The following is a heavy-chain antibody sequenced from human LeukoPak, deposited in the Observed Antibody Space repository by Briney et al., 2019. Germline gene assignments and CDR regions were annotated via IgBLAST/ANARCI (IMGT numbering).Heavy chain of an antibody. Sequence: SETLSLTCAVYGGSFSGYYWSWIRQPPGKGLEWIGEINHSGSTNYNPSLKSRVTISVDTSKNQFSLKLSSVTAADTAVYYCARLPPQTYSNGQGWFDPWGQGTLVTVSS. CDR3: ARLPPQTYSNGQGWFDP. D-gene: IGHD6-19*01. CDR2: INHSGST. J-gene: IGHJ5*02. V-gene: IGHV4-34*01. CDR1: GGSFSGYY.